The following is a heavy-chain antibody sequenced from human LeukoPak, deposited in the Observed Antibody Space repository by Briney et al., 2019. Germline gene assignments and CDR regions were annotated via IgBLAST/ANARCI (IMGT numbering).Heavy chain of an antibody. CDR2: ICVSGGST. CDR1: GFTFSSYA. D-gene: IGHD3-22*01. V-gene: IGHV3-23*01. J-gene: IGHJ4*02. CDR3: AKDTVAYYHDSSGYSPFDY. Sequence: GGSLRLSCAASGFTFSSYAMSWVRQAQGKGLEWVSAICVSGGSTYYADSVKGRFTISRDNSKNTLYLQMNSLRAEDTAVYYCAKDTVAYYHDSSGYSPFDYWGQGTLVTVSS.